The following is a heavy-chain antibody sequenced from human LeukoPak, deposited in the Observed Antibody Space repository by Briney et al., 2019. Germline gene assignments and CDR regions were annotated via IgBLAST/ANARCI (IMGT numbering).Heavy chain of an antibody. J-gene: IGHJ5*02. CDR2: INHSAAST. D-gene: IGHD3-9*01. V-gene: IGHV1-46*03. Sequence: ASETVSCKASGYTFTSYYMHWVRQAPAQGREWMGIINHSAASTSYAQKFEGRVTMTSDTSTSTVYMALSSLRSEDTAVYYCARDYDTTWGQGTLVTVSS. CDR3: ARDYDTT. CDR1: GYTFTSYY.